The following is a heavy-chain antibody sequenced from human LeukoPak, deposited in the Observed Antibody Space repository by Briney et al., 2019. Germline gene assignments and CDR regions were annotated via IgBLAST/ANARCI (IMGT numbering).Heavy chain of an antibody. J-gene: IGHJ5*02. CDR2: ISGSGGTS. CDR3: AKAQYYYDSSGYSNWFDP. D-gene: IGHD3-22*01. Sequence: GGSLRLSCAASGFTFNRYGMSWVRQAPGKGLEWVSAISGSGGTSYYADSVKGRFTISRDNSKNTLYLQMNSLRAEDTAVYYCAKAQYYYDSSGYSNWFDPWGQGTLVTVSS. V-gene: IGHV3-23*01. CDR1: GFTFNRYG.